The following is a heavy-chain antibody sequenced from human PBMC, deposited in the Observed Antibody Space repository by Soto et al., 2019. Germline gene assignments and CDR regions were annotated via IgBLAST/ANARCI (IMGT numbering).Heavy chain of an antibody. CDR2: IGTAGDT. CDR1: GFTFSSYD. D-gene: IGHD3-9*01. V-gene: IGHV3-13*01. Sequence: QAGGSLRLSCAASGFTFSSYDMHWVRQATGKGLEWVSAIGTAGDTYYPGSVKGRFTISRENAKNSLYLQMNSLRAGDTAVYYCARAPGKLRYFDWLSRGMDVWGQGTTVTVSS. CDR3: ARAPGKLRYFDWLSRGMDV. J-gene: IGHJ6*02.